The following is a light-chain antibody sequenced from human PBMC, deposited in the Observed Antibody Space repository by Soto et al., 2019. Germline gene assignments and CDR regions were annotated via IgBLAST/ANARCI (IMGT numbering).Light chain of an antibody. CDR3: SSYTSSSTLRV. Sequence: QSVLTQLASVSGSPGQSITISCTGTSSDVGGYNYVSWYQQHPGKAPKLMIYEVSNRPSGVSNRFSGSKSGNTASLTISGLQAEDEADYYCSSYTSSSTLRVFGGGTKLTVL. CDR1: SSDVGGYNY. J-gene: IGLJ2*01. V-gene: IGLV2-14*01. CDR2: EVS.